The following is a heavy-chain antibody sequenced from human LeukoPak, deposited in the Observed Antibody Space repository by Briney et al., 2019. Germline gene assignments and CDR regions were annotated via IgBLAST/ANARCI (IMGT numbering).Heavy chain of an antibody. CDR3: ARRRGGPGAFDI. CDR2: FYYRGNT. D-gene: IGHD2-15*01. CDR1: GGSVTNSSGYY. Sequence: SETLSLTCSVSGGSVTNSSGYYWAWIRQPPGKGLEWIGSFYYRGNTYYNLSLKSRLTISVDTSKNQFSLKMSSVTATDTAIYYCARRRGGPGAFDIWGQGTQVTVSS. V-gene: IGHV4-39*01. J-gene: IGHJ3*02.